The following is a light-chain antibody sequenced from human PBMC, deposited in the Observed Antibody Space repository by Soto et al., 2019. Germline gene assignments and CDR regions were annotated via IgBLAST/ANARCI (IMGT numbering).Light chain of an antibody. Sequence: EFVLTQSPGILSLSPGERATLSCRASQSVGSNYLAWYQQKPGQAPRLLIYGASSRATGIADRFSGSGSGTDFTLTISRLEPEDFALYYCQQYGYSPITFGQGTRLEIK. J-gene: IGKJ5*01. V-gene: IGKV3-20*01. CDR3: QQYGYSPIT. CDR2: GAS. CDR1: QSVGSNY.